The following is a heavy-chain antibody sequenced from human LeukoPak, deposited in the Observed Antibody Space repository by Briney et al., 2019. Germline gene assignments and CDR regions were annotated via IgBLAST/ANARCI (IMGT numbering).Heavy chain of an antibody. Sequence: PSETLSLTCIVSGDSISSGYYWSWIRQLPGKGLEWIGYIYYGGRTFYSPSLKCRVTISVDPSKDQFSLELSSVTAADTAVYYCARAVVVLAAFDNWGQEPWSPSPQ. CDR1: GDSISSGYY. J-gene: IGHJ4*01. D-gene: IGHD2-15*01. V-gene: IGHV4-31*03. CDR3: ARAVVVLAAFDN. CDR2: IYYGGRT.